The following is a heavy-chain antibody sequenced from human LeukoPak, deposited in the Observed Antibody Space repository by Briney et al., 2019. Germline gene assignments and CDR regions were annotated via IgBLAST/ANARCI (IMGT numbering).Heavy chain of an antibody. Sequence: ASVKVSCKASGYTFTGYYMHWVRQAPGQGLEWMGWINPNSGGTNYAQKFQGRVTMTRGTSISTAYMELSRLRSDDTAVYYCALIRWDIVVVVAATSYGMDVWGQGTTVTVSS. CDR1: GYTFTGYY. V-gene: IGHV1-2*02. CDR2: INPNSGGT. J-gene: IGHJ6*02. CDR3: ALIRWDIVVVVAATSYGMDV. D-gene: IGHD2-15*01.